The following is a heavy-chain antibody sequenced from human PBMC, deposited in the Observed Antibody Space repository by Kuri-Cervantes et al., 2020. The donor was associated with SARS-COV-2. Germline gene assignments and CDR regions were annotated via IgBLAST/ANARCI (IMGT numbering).Heavy chain of an antibody. CDR2: IYYSGST. Sequence: SETLSLTCTVSGGSISSSSYYWGWIRQPPGKGLEWIGSIYYSGSTYYNPSLKSRVTISVDTSKNQFSLKLSSVTAADTAVYYCARTQLGMNMDVWDKGTTVTVSS. CDR1: GGSISSSSYY. J-gene: IGHJ6*03. V-gene: IGHV4-39*01. D-gene: IGHD7-27*01. CDR3: ARTQLGMNMDV.